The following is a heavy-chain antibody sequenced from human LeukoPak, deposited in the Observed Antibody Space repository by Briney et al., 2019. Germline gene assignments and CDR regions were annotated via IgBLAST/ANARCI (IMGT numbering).Heavy chain of an antibody. CDR1: GGSISSYY. J-gene: IGHJ3*02. CDR2: IYYSGST. Sequence: SETLSLTCTVSGGSISSYYWSWIRQPPGKGLEWIGYIYYSGSTNYNPSLKSRVTISVDTSKNQFSLKLSSVTAADTAVYYCARKVLDRGTYYYDSSGLDDAFDIWGQGTMVTVSS. D-gene: IGHD3-22*01. V-gene: IGHV4-59*01. CDR3: ARKVLDRGTYYYDSSGLDDAFDI.